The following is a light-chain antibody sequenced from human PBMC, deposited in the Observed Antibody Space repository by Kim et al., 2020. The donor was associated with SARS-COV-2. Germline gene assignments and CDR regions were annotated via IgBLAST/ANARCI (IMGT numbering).Light chain of an antibody. CDR3: AAWDDSLNGPV. CDR2: SNN. Sequence: QSVLTQPPSASGTPGQRVTISCSGSSSNIGRNTVNWYQQLPGTAPKLLIYSNNHRPSGGPDRFSGSKSGTSASLAISGLQSEDEADYYCAAWDDSLNGPVFGTGTKVTVL. V-gene: IGLV1-44*01. CDR1: SSNIGRNT. J-gene: IGLJ1*01.